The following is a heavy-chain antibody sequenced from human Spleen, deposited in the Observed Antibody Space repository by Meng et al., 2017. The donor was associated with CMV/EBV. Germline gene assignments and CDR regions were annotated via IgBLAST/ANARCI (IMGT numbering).Heavy chain of an antibody. CDR1: GFDFSGYY. Sequence: KSSGFDFSGYYIPWVRQAPGHGLEWMGWINPNTGGTNYAQMFQGRVTMTRDTSISTAFMELSRLRSDDTAVYYCARGRDFWSGYLDSWGQGTLVTVSS. J-gene: IGHJ4*02. CDR2: INPNTGGT. D-gene: IGHD3-3*01. V-gene: IGHV1-2*02. CDR3: ARGRDFWSGYLDS.